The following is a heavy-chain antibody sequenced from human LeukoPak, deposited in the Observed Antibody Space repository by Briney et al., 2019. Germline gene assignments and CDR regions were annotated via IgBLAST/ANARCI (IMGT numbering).Heavy chain of an antibody. Sequence: ASVKVSCKASGYTFTGYYMHWVRQAPGQGLEWMGWINPNSGGTNYAQKFQGRVTMTRDTPISTAYMELSRLRSDDTAVYYCARDPIVGVPGGWFDPWGQGTLVTVSS. CDR3: ARDPIVGVPGGWFDP. CDR1: GYTFTGYY. V-gene: IGHV1-2*02. J-gene: IGHJ5*02. D-gene: IGHD1-26*01. CDR2: INPNSGGT.